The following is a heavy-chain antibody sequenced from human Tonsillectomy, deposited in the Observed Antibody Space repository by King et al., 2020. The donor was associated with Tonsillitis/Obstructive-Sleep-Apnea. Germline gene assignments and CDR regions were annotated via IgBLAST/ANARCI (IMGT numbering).Heavy chain of an antibody. J-gene: IGHJ4*02. Sequence: VQLVESGGGLIKPGRSLRLSCTASGFTFGDYAMSWFRQAPGKGLEWVGYSRGKEYGGATGFAAAVKGRFTIPRDDSNSIAYLQMNSLKTEDTAVYYCSRDRSGFYFDYWGQGTLVTVSS. V-gene: IGHV3-49*05. CDR2: SRGKEYGGAT. CDR3: SRDRSGFYFDY. CDR1: GFTFGDYA.